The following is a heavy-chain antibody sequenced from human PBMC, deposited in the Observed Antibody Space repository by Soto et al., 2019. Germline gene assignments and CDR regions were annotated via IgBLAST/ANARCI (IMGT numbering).Heavy chain of an antibody. CDR2: IIPIFGTA. Sequence: QVQLVQSGAEVKKPGSSVKVSCKASGGTFSSYAISWVRQAPGQGLEWMGGIIPIFGTANYAQKFQGRVTITADESTSTAYMELSSLRSEDTAVYYCERVVPAAIGYYYYGMDVWGQGPTVTVSS. CDR1: GGTFSSYA. CDR3: ERVVPAAIGYYYYGMDV. J-gene: IGHJ6*02. V-gene: IGHV1-69*01. D-gene: IGHD2-2*02.